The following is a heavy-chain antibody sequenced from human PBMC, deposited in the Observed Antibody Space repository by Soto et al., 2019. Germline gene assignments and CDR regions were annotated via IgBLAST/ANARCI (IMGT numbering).Heavy chain of an antibody. D-gene: IGHD1-1*01. CDR3: ARAGDNYNRLDY. V-gene: IGHV3-11*06. J-gene: IGHJ4*02. CDR2: SSNSGTFS. Sequence: GGSLRLSCAGSGFTFSDYYLSWIRQAPGKGLEWISYSSNSGTFSRYADSVKGRFSISRDNTKNLLYLQMNRLRAEDTAVYYGARAGDNYNRLDYWGQGTPVTVSS. CDR1: GFTFSDYY.